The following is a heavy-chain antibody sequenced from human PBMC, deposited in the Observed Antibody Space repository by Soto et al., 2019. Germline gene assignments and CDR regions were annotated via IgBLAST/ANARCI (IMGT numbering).Heavy chain of an antibody. J-gene: IGHJ6*02. V-gene: IGHV4-59*11. D-gene: IGHD1-26*01. Sequence: PTCTVSGGSISSHYWSWVRQAPGKGLEWIGHIYYRGSTNYNPSLRSRSTISVDTSKNQFSLKLNSVTTADAAVYYCARDGREAYGMDVWGQGTKVTVSS. CDR2: IYYRGST. CDR1: GGSISSHY. CDR3: ARDGREAYGMDV.